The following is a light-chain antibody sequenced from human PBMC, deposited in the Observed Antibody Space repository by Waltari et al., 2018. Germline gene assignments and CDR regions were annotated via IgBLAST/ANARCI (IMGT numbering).Light chain of an antibody. V-gene: IGKV3-20*01. CDR1: QSVTRAF. CDR3: QHYLRLPVT. CDR2: GAS. Sequence: EIVLTQSPGTLSLSPGESATLSCRTSQSVTRAFAWYQQKPGQAPRLLIYGASNRATGIPDRFSGSGSGTDFSLTISSLEPEDFAVYYCQHYLRLPVTFGQGTKVDVK. J-gene: IGKJ1*01.